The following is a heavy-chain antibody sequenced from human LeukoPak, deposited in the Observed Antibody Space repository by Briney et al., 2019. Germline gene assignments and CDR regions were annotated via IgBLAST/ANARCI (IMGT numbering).Heavy chain of an antibody. Sequence: SETLSLTCTVSGGSISNYYWSWIRQSPEKGLEWIGYNHDSGSTNYNPSLKSRVTISVDTSKNQFSLKLSSVTAADTAVYYCARLDAAAGRYLQFFYWGQGTLVTVSS. D-gene: IGHD5-24*01. CDR1: GGSISNYY. CDR2: NHDSGST. J-gene: IGHJ4*02. CDR3: ARLDAAAGRYLQFFY. V-gene: IGHV4-59*08.